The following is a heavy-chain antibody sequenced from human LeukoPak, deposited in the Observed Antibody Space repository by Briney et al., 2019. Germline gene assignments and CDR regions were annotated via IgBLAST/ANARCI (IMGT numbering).Heavy chain of an antibody. CDR1: GFTFSAFA. CDR3: ARDPNGDYIGAFAM. V-gene: IGHV3-23*01. Sequence: PGGSLRLSCTVSGFTFSAFAMMWVRQAPGKGPELVSTIHAGGIPAFYAESVKGRFTISRDNSRNTLFLQMNSLTAEDTAVYYCARDPNGDYIGAFAMWGPGTMVTVSS. J-gene: IGHJ3*02. D-gene: IGHD4-17*01. CDR2: IHAGGIPA.